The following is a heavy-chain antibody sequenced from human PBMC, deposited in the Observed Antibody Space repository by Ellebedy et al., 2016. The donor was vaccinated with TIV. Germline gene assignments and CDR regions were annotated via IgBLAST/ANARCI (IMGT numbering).Heavy chain of an antibody. V-gene: IGHV3-74*01. CDR1: GFTFSSYW. J-gene: IGHJ4*02. Sequence: GGSLRLSXAASGFTFSSYWMHWVRQAPGKGLVWVSRINADGRSRSYADSVKGRFTISRDNADNTLYLQMNSLRGDDTAVYYCSRGGHYSDSLFDSWGRGTLVTVSS. D-gene: IGHD3-22*01. CDR3: SRGGHYSDSLFDS. CDR2: INADGRSR.